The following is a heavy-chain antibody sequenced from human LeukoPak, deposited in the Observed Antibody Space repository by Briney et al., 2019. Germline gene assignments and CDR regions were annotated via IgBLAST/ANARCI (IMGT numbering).Heavy chain of an antibody. J-gene: IGHJ4*02. CDR1: GFTFSSYA. CDR2: ISGSGGST. CDR3: AKGAFSGATRLSYFDY. Sequence: PGGSLRLSYAASGFTFSSYAMSWVRQAPGKGLEWVSAISGSGGSTYYADSVKGRFTISRDNSKNTLYLQMNSLRAEDTAVYYCAKGAFSGATRLSYFDYWGQGTLVTVSS. V-gene: IGHV3-23*01. D-gene: IGHD1-26*01.